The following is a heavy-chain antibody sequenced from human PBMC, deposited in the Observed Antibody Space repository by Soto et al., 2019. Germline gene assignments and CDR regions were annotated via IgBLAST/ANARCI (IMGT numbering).Heavy chain of an antibody. V-gene: IGHV3-23*01. D-gene: IGHD4-17*01. Sequence: EVQLLESGGGLIQPGGSLRLSCTASGFTFINYAMNWVRQAPGKGLEWVSGTSGGGDVAFYADSVKGRFAISRDNSKNTLSLQMNSLRAEDTALYYCVKKSIGTVTNPVYWSFDLWGRETLVTVSS. J-gene: IGHJ2*01. CDR2: TSGGGDVA. CDR1: GFTFINYA. CDR3: VKKSIGTVTNPVYWSFDL.